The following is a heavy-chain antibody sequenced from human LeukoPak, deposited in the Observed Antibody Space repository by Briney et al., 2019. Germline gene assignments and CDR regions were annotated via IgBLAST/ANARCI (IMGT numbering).Heavy chain of an antibody. J-gene: IGHJ4*02. Sequence: PSETLSLTCTVSGGSISSSSYHWGWIRQPPGKGLECIGRIYYSGSPYYNPSLKSRVTISVDTSKNQFSLKLNSVTAADTAVYYCARLSGSYYYFDNWGQGSLVTVSS. D-gene: IGHD1-26*01. CDR3: ARLSGSYYYFDN. CDR1: GGSISSSSYH. CDR2: IYYSGSP. V-gene: IGHV4-39*01.